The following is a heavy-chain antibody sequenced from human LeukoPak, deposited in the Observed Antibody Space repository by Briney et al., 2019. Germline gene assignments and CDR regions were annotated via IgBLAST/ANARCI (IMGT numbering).Heavy chain of an antibody. V-gene: IGHV3-23*01. D-gene: IGHD4-17*01. CDR2: ISGLGGST. CDR3: ARDDYGETFDY. Sequence: GGSLRLSCAASGFTFSSYAMSWVRQAPGKGLEWVSAISGLGGSTYYADSVKGRFTISRDNSKNTLYLQMNSLRAEDTAVYYCARDDYGETFDYWGQGTLVTVSA. J-gene: IGHJ4*02. CDR1: GFTFSSYA.